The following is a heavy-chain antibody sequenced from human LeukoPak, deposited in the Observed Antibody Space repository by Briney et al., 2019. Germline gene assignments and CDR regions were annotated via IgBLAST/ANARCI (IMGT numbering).Heavy chain of an antibody. Sequence: GGSLRLSCAASGFTFSNDAMHWVRQTPGKGLGWVAFISYDGTKQVYAASVKGRFTGSRDDSKNTLYLQMSSLRADDTAIFYCAKDLSTTWSFDYWGQGTLVTVSS. CDR2: ISYDGTKQ. J-gene: IGHJ4*02. CDR3: AKDLSTTWSFDY. D-gene: IGHD2/OR15-2a*01. V-gene: IGHV3-30*18. CDR1: GFTFSNDA.